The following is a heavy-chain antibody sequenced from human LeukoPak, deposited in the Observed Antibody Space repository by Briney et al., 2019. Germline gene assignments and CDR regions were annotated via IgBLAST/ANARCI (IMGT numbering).Heavy chain of an antibody. Sequence: ASVKVSCKASGYTFTGYYMYWVRQAPGQGLEWMGWINPKSGGTNYAQKFQGRVTMTRDTSISTAYMELRRPRSDDTAVYYCARDLGGYDSLVGYWGQGTLLTVSS. CDR2: INPKSGGT. J-gene: IGHJ4*02. CDR3: ARDLGGYDSLVGY. V-gene: IGHV1-2*02. CDR1: GYTFTGYY. D-gene: IGHD5-12*01.